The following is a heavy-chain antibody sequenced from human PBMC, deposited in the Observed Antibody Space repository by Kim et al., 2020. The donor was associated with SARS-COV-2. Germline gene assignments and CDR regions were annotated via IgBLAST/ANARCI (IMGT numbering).Heavy chain of an antibody. CDR3: ARHTAGYYWDIVATTTDY. CDR2: IYYSGST. V-gene: IGHV4-39*01. CDR1: GGSISSSSYY. J-gene: IGHJ4*02. D-gene: IGHD5-12*01. Sequence: SETLSLTCTVSGGSISSSSYYWGWIRQPPGKGLEWIGSIYYSGSTYYNPSLKSRVTISVDTSKNQFSLKLSSVTAADTAVYYCARHTAGYYWDIVATTTDYWGQGTLVTVSS.